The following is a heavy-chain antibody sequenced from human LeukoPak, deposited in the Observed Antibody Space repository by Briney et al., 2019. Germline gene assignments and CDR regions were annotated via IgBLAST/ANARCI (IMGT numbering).Heavy chain of an antibody. Sequence: GGSLRLSCAASGFTFSSYWMSWVRQAPGKGLEWVANIKQDGSEKYYVDSVKGRFTISRDNAKNSLCLQMNSLRAEDTAVYYCARAADTAMVVSWFDPWGQGTLVTVSS. V-gene: IGHV3-7*03. CDR3: ARAADTAMVVSWFDP. D-gene: IGHD5-18*01. J-gene: IGHJ5*02. CDR2: IKQDGSEK. CDR1: GFTFSSYW.